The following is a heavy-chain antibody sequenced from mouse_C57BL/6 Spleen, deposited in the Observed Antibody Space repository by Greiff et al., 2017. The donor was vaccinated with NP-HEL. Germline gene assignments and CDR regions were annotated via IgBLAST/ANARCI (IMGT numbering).Heavy chain of an antibody. CDR2: IDPSDSYT. Sequence: QVQLQQPGAELVMPGASVKLSCKASGYTFTSYWMHWVKQRPGQGLEWIGEIDPSDSYTNYNQKFKGKSTLTVDKSSSTAYMQLSSLTSEDSAVYYCARGPFITTVVAPYYFDYWGQGTTLTVSS. D-gene: IGHD1-1*01. V-gene: IGHV1-69*01. CDR3: ARGPFITTVVAPYYFDY. CDR1: GYTFTSYW. J-gene: IGHJ2*01.